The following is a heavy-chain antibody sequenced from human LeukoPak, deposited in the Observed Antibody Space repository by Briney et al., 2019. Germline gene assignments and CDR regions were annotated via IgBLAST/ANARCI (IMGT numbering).Heavy chain of an antibody. CDR1: GFTFSSYA. J-gene: IGHJ5*02. CDR2: ISGSGGST. Sequence: PGGSRRLSCAASGFTFSSYAMSWVRQAPGKGLEWVSAISGSGGSTYYADSVKGRFTISRDNSKNTLYLQMNSLRAEDTAVHYCAKDEEGYCGGDCYPNWFDPWGQGTLVTVSS. V-gene: IGHV3-23*01. D-gene: IGHD2-21*02. CDR3: AKDEEGYCGGDCYPNWFDP.